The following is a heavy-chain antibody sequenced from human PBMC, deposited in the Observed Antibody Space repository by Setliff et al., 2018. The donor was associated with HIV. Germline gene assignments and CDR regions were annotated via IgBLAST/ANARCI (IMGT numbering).Heavy chain of an antibody. J-gene: IGHJ4*02. CDR1: GGSISSGSHY. Sequence: SETLSLTCTVSGGSISSGSHYWSWIRQPAGKGLEWIGRIHTRGSTDYNPALKSRVTISVDTSKNQFSLKLSSVTAADTAVYYCARHHPGGLAAAGLDYWGQVTLVTFSS. CDR2: IHTRGST. D-gene: IGHD6-13*01. V-gene: IGHV4-61*02. CDR3: ARHHPGGLAAAGLDY.